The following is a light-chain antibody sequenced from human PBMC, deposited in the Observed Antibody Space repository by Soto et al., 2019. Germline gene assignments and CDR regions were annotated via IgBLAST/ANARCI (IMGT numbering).Light chain of an antibody. CDR2: DAS. CDR1: QSVSSY. Sequence: EIVLTQSPATLSLSPGERATLSCRASQSVSSYLAWYQQKPGQAPRLLIYDASNRATGIPARFSGSGSGTDFTLTISSLEPEDFAVYDGQQRSNWPGWTVGQGTKVDIK. J-gene: IGKJ1*01. V-gene: IGKV3-11*01. CDR3: QQRSNWPGWT.